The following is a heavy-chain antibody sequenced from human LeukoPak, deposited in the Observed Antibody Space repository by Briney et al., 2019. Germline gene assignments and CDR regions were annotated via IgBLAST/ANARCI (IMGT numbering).Heavy chain of an antibody. CDR2: IRSDGVNK. Sequence: GGSLRLSCAASAFTFSAYGMHWVRQTPGKGLEWVAFIRSDGVNKNYADSVKGRFTISRDNSKNTLYLEMNSLIPEDTALYYCAKPQEADLWVPDYWGQGTLVTVSS. D-gene: IGHD3-3*01. J-gene: IGHJ4*02. CDR1: AFTFSAYG. CDR3: AKPQEADLWVPDY. V-gene: IGHV3-30*02.